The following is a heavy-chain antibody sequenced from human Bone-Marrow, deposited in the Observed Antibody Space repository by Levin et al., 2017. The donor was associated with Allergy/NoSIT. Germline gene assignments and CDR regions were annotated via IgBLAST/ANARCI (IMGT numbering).Heavy chain of an antibody. J-gene: IGHJ4*02. CDR2: IWYDGSDK. Sequence: GGSLRLSCAASGFTISSYGMHWVRQAPGKGLEWVAVIWYDGSDKYYVDSVKGRFTISRDNSKKTLYLQMNSLRAEDTAVYYCAKAVAGTGTPHLWGQGTLVTVSS. V-gene: IGHV3-33*06. CDR3: AKAVAGTGTPHL. CDR1: GFTISSYG. D-gene: IGHD6-19*01.